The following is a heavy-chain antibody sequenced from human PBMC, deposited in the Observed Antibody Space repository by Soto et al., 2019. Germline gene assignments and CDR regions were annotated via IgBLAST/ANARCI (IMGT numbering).Heavy chain of an antibody. CDR1: GGSIRTSSYY. J-gene: IGHJ4*02. CDR3: AGSLPSGQLKRGNDY. D-gene: IGHD2-2*01. CDR2: IYYNGVT. Sequence: PSETLSLTCTVSGGSIRTSSYYWGWVRRPPGKGLEWIGSIYYNGVTYSNPSLKSRVTMSVDTSRNQFSLKLSSVSAADTGVFYCAGSLPSGQLKRGNDYWGRAILVTGFS. V-gene: IGHV4-39*01.